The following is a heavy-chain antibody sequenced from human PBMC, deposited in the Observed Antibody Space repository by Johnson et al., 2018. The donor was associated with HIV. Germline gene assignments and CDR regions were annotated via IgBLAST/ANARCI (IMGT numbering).Heavy chain of an antibody. J-gene: IGHJ3*01. CDR1: GFTFSSYA. V-gene: IGHV3-30-3*01. CDR3: ARDPPGRAFDV. CDR2: ISYDGSNK. Sequence: QMQLVESGGGVVQPGGSLRLYCAASGFTFSSYAMHWVRQAPGKGLEWVAVISYDGSNKYYADSVKGRFTISRDNSKNTLYLQMNSLRAEDTAVYYCARDPPGRAFDVWGLGTTVTVSS.